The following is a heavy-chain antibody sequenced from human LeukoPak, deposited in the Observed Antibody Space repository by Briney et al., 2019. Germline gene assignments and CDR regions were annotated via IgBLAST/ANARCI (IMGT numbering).Heavy chain of an antibody. V-gene: IGHV4-34*01. Sequence: SSETLSLTCAVYGGSFSGYYWSWIRQPPGKGLEWIGEINHSGSTNYNPSLKSRVTISVDTSKNQFSLKLSSVTAADTAVYYCAREAGRGKVRGDPRKYYFDYWGQGTLVTVSS. CDR2: INHSGST. J-gene: IGHJ4*02. CDR1: GGSFSGYY. CDR3: AREAGRGKVRGDPRKYYFDY. D-gene: IGHD3-10*01.